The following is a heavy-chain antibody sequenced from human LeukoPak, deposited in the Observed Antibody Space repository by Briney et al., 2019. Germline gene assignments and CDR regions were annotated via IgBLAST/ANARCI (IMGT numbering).Heavy chain of an antibody. J-gene: IGHJ4*02. V-gene: IGHV1-69*05. Sequence: SVKVSCKASGGTFSSYAISWVRQAPGQGLEWMGGIIPIFGTANYAQKFQGRVTITTDESTSAAYMELSSLRSEDTAVYYCARAKKYYYDSSGPTLDYWGQGTLVTVSS. CDR1: GGTFSSYA. D-gene: IGHD3-22*01. CDR2: IIPIFGTA. CDR3: ARAKKYYYDSSGPTLDY.